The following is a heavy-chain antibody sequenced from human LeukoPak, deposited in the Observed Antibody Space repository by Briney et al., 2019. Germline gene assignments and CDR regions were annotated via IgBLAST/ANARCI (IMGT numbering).Heavy chain of an antibody. V-gene: IGHV4-38-2*02. CDR2: IYHSGST. CDR3: ARARPHMDV. Sequence: PSETLSLTCTVSGYSISSGYYWGWIRQPPGKGLEWIGSIYHSGSTYYNPSLKSRVTISVDTSKNQFSLKLSSVTAADTAVYYCARARPHMDVWGKGTTVTVSS. D-gene: IGHD6-6*01. CDR1: GYSISSGYY. J-gene: IGHJ6*03.